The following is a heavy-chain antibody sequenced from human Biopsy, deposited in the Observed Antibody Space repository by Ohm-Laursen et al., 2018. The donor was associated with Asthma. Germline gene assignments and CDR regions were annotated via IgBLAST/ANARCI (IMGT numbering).Heavy chain of an antibody. V-gene: IGHV4-34*01. D-gene: IGHD1-26*01. J-gene: IGHJ6*02. Sequence: SETLSLTCAVYGGSFSSNYWSWIRQTPGKGLESLGDTHHSGYTNYNPSLSSRLTLSVDTSKNQFSLRLTSVTAADTAVYYCARGSSSRLSQWELLVSGGKRAHSYYGMDVWGQGTTVTVSS. CDR3: ARGSSSRLSQWELLVSGGKRAHSYYGMDV. CDR1: GGSFSSNY. CDR2: THHSGYT.